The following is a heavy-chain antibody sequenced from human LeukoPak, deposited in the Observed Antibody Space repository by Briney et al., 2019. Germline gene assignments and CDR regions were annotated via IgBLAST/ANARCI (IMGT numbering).Heavy chain of an antibody. D-gene: IGHD1-26*01. CDR3: ARALAPGWGYPSDN. Sequence: PGGSLRLSCTASGFTFGDYAMTWVRQAPGKGLEWVGLTRTQALGGASEYAASVRDRFTISRDDSKGIAYLQMNSLKAEDTAVYYCARALAPGWGYPSDNWGQGTLVTVSS. J-gene: IGHJ4*02. CDR1: GFTFGDYA. V-gene: IGHV3-49*04. CDR2: TRTQALGGAS.